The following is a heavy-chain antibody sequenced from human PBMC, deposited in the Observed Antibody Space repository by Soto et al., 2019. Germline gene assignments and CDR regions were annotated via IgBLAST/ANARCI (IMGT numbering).Heavy chain of an antibody. Sequence: LKISCKGSGYSFPTYWLAWVRQTPGRGLEYMGIIYPGDSDSRYSPAFQGQVTISADKSINTAYLQWTSLKASDTAIYYCARSRVSTPRLEDPFDIWGQGTMVTVSS. CDR1: GYSFPTYW. V-gene: IGHV5-51*01. CDR3: ARSRVSTPRLEDPFDI. CDR2: IYPGDSDS. J-gene: IGHJ3*02. D-gene: IGHD5-12*01.